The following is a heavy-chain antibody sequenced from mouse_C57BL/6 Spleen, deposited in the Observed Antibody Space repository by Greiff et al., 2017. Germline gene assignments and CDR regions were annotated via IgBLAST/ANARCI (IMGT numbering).Heavy chain of an antibody. D-gene: IGHD3-2*02. CDR2: INPGSGGT. J-gene: IGHJ2*01. CDR1: GYAFTNYL. CDR3: ARQLRLRSYFDY. Sequence: VQLQQSGAELVRPGTSVKVSCKASGYAFTNYLIEWVKQRPGQGLEWIGVINPGSGGTNYNEKFKGKATLTADKSSSTAYMQLSSLTSEDSAVXFCARQLRLRSYFDYWGQGTTLTVSS. V-gene: IGHV1-54*01.